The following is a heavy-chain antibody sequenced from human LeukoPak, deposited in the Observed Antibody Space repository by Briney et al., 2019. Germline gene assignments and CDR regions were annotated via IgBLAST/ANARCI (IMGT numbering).Heavy chain of an antibody. Sequence: SETLSLTCTVSGGSISSYYWSWIRQPPGKGLEWIGYIYYSGSTNYNPSLESRVTISVDTSKNQFSLKLSSVTAADTAVYYCARIVVVPAASNWFDPWGQGTLVTVSS. D-gene: IGHD2-2*01. CDR2: IYYSGST. CDR1: GGSISSYY. V-gene: IGHV4-59*01. J-gene: IGHJ5*02. CDR3: ARIVVVPAASNWFDP.